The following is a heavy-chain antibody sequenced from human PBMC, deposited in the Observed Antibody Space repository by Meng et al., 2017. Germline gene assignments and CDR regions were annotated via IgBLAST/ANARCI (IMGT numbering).Heavy chain of an antibody. V-gene: IGHV3-53*01. CDR2: IYSGGST. J-gene: IGHJ4*02. CDR3: ARGLGYSSGWYPPVYYFDY. Sequence: ESLKIPCAASWFTVSSNYMSWVRQAPGKGLEWVSVIYSGGSTYYADSVKGRFTISSEKSKNTLYPQINSLRDEDTAVYYCARGLGYSSGWYPPVYYFDYWGQGTLVTVSS. CDR1: WFTVSSNY. D-gene: IGHD6-19*01.